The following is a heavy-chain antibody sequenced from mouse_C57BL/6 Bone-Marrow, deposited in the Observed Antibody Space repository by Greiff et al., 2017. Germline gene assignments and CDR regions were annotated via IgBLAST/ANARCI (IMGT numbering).Heavy chain of an antibody. D-gene: IGHD2-2*01. Sequence: VQLQQPGAELVKPGASVKLSCKASGYTFTSYWMHWVKQRPGQGLEWIGMIHPNSGSTNYNEKFKRKATLTVDKSSSTAYMQLSSLTTEDSAVYYCARRGVTTPYYYAMDYWGQGTSVTVSS. CDR3: ARRGVTTPYYYAMDY. CDR1: GYTFTSYW. V-gene: IGHV1-64*01. CDR2: IHPNSGST. J-gene: IGHJ4*01.